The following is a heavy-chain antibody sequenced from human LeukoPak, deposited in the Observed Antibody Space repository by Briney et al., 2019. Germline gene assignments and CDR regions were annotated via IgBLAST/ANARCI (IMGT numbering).Heavy chain of an antibody. CDR3: ARTLAGYSSVDV. J-gene: IGHJ6*02. Sequence: SETLSLTCTVSGGSISSSSYSWGWIRQPPGKGLEWIGSIYYSGSTYYNPSLKSRVTISVDTSKNQFSLKLSSVTAADTAVYYCARTLAGYSSVDVWGQGTTVTVSS. CDR1: GGSISSSSYS. CDR2: IYYSGST. D-gene: IGHD6-13*01. V-gene: IGHV4-39*07.